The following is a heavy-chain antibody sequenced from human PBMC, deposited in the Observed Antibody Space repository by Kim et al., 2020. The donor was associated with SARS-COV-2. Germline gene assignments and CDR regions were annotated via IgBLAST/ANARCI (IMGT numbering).Heavy chain of an antibody. D-gene: IGHD3-9*01. V-gene: IGHV3-23*01. Sequence: GGSLRLSCAASGFTFSSYAMSWVRQAPGKGLEWVSAISGSGGSTYYADSVKGRFTISRDNSKNTLYLQMNSLRAEDTAVYYCATHPRGYDILTGYYTGFDYWGQGTLVTVSS. CDR2: ISGSGGST. J-gene: IGHJ4*02. CDR3: ATHPRGYDILTGYYTGFDY. CDR1: GFTFSSYA.